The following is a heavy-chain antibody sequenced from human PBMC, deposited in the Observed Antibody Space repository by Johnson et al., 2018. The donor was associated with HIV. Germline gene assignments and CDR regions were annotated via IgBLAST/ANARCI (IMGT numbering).Heavy chain of an antibody. V-gene: IGHV3-30*04. CDR2: ISYDGYNK. D-gene: IGHD6-19*01. CDR3: ARDPNSSGLFGAFDI. J-gene: IGHJ3*02. Sequence: QVQLVESGGGLVQPGGSLRLSCVASGFTFSSYAMHWVRQAPGKGLEWVAVISYDGYNKYYAGSVKGRFTISRDNSKNTLYLQMNSLRAEDTAVYYCARDPNSSGLFGAFDIWGQGTMVTVSS. CDR1: GFTFSSYA.